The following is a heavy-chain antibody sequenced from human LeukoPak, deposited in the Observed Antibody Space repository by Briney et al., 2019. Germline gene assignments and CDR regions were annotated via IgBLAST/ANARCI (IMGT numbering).Heavy chain of an antibody. Sequence: GGSLRLSCAASGFTFSSYSMNWVRQAPGKGLEWVSYISSSSSTIYYADSVKGRFTISRDNAKNTLYLLMNSLRAEDTAVYYCAGGIEAFDYWGQGTLVTVSA. D-gene: IGHD2-15*01. J-gene: IGHJ4*02. CDR1: GFTFSSYS. CDR2: ISSSSSTI. V-gene: IGHV3-48*04. CDR3: AGGIEAFDY.